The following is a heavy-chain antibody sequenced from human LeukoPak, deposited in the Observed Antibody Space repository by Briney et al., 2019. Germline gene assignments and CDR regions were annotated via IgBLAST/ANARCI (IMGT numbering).Heavy chain of an antibody. CDR2: IYYRGST. J-gene: IGHJ4*02. V-gene: IGHV4-59*08. D-gene: IGHD5-18*01. CDR3: ARSGYSYGDFGY. CDR1: GGSISSYY. Sequence: SETLSLTCTVSGGSISSYYWSWIRQPPGKGLEWIGYIYYRGSTNYNPSLKSRVTISGDTSKNQFSLKLSSVTAADTAVYYCARSGYSYGDFGYWGQGALVTVSS.